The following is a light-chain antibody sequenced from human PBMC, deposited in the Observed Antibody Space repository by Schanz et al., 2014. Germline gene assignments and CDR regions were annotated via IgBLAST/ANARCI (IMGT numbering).Light chain of an antibody. CDR1: QSVSSSY. CDR3: HQYGDSPLT. J-gene: IGKJ5*01. Sequence: EIVLTQSPGTLSLSPGERATLSCRASQSVSSSYLAWYQQKPGQAPRLLIYGASSRATGIPDRFSGSGSGTDFTLTISRLEPEDFAVYHCHQYGDSPLTFGQGTRLEIK. CDR2: GAS. V-gene: IGKV3-20*01.